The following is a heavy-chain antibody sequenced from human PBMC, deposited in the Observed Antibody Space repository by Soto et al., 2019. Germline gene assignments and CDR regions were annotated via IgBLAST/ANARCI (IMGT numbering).Heavy chain of an antibody. D-gene: IGHD3-22*01. CDR1: GFTFSSYG. CDR3: ARGGYYDSSGRLDY. V-gene: IGHV3-33*01. J-gene: IGHJ4*02. CDR2: IWYDGSNK. Sequence: GGSLRLSCAASGFTFSSYGMHWVRQAPGKGLEWVAVIWYDGSNKYYADSVKGRFTISRDNSKNTLYLQMNSLRAEDTAVYYCARGGYYDSSGRLDYWGQGTLVTVSS.